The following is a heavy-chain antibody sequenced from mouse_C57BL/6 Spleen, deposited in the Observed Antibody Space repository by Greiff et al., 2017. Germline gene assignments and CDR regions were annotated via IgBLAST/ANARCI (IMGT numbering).Heavy chain of an antibody. CDR3: ARSYDYDYYYAMDY. CDR2: IWSGGST. V-gene: IGHV2-2*01. CDR1: GFSLTSYG. J-gene: IGHJ4*01. D-gene: IGHD2-4*01. Sequence: VKLVESGPGLVQPSQSLSITCTVSGFSLTSYGVHWVRQSPGKGLEWLGVIWSGGSTDYNAAFISRLSISKDNSKSQVFFKMNSLQADDTAIYYCARSYDYDYYYAMDYWGQGTSVTVSS.